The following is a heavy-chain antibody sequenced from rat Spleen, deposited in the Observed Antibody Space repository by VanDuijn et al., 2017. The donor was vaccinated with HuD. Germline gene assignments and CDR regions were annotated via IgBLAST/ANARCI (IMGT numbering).Heavy chain of an antibody. CDR3: TSLSMDA. Sequence: VQLKESGPGLVQPSQTLSLTCTVSGFSLTDYSVHWVRQHPGKGLEWMGVMWSGGSTEYNSALKSRLSISRNTSKSQVFLKMNSLRSEDTATYYCTSLSMDAWGQGTSVTVSS. CDR1: GFSLTDYS. J-gene: IGHJ4*01. V-gene: IGHV2S63*01. D-gene: IGHD1-12*01. CDR2: MWSGGST.